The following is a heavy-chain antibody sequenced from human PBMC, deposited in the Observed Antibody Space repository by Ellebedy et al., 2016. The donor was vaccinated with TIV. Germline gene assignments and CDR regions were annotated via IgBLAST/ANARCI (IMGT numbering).Heavy chain of an antibody. D-gene: IGHD2-15*01. J-gene: IGHJ4*02. Sequence: GGSLRLSCAASGFTFSIYWMSWVRQAPGKGLECVANIKQDGSEKSYVDSVKGRFTISRDNAKNSLYLQMNSLRAEDTAVYYCARGYEVVAATVYFDYWGQGTLVTVSS. CDR3: ARGYEVVAATVYFDY. CDR2: IKQDGSEK. V-gene: IGHV3-7*01. CDR1: GFTFSIYW.